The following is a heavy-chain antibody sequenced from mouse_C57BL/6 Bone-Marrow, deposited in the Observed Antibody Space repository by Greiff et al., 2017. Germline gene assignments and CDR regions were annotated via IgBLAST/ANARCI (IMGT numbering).Heavy chain of an antibody. CDR2: ISDGGSYT. J-gene: IGHJ3*01. CDR3: ARDSSYYCGSSYGGFAY. CDR1: GFTFSSYA. V-gene: IGHV5-4*01. D-gene: IGHD1-1*01. Sequence: EVHLVESGGGLVKPGGSLKLPCAASGFTFSSYAMSWVRQTPEKRLEWVATISDGGSYTYYPDNVKGRFTISRDNAKDNLYLERSHVESGETAMYYCARDSSYYCGSSYGGFAYWGQGTLVTVSA.